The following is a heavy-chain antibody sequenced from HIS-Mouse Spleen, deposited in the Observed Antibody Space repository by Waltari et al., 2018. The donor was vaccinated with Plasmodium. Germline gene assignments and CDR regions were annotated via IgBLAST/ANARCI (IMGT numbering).Heavy chain of an antibody. CDR3: ARVGRRIWGAFDI. D-gene: IGHD3-16*01. V-gene: IGHV4-59*01. Sequence: QVQLLESGPGLVKPSETLSITCTVSGGSISSYYWSWIRQPPGKGLEWIGYIYYSGSTNYNPSLKSRVTISVDTSKNQFSLKLSSVTAADTAVYYCARVGRRIWGAFDIWGQGTMVTVSS. CDR1: GGSISSYY. CDR2: IYYSGST. J-gene: IGHJ3*02.